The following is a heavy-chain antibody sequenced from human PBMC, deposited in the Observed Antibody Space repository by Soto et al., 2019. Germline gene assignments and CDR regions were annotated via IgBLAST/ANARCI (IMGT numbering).Heavy chain of an antibody. D-gene: IGHD3-22*01. J-gene: IGHJ4*02. CDR1: GYSFATSG. CDR3: ARAGQYYDASGYAN. V-gene: IGHV1-18*01. CDR2: ISAYNGNS. Sequence: QVKLVQSGAEVKKPGASIKVSCKASGYSFATSGMTWVRQAPGQGLEWVGWISAYNGNSNYDQNLQDRVTMTTDTSTPTAYLELRNLRSDDSAVYYCARAGQYYDASGYANWGQGTLVTVSS.